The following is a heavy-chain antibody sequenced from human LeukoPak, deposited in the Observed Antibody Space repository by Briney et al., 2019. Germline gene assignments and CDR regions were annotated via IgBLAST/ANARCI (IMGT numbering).Heavy chain of an antibody. CDR1: GGSISSYY. CDR3: ARNALLAYCGGDCYSGPYYYYGMDV. J-gene: IGHJ6*02. Sequence: PSETLSLTCTVSGGSISSYYWSWIRQPPGKGLEWIGYIFYSGITNYNPSLSLKSRVTISVDTSKNQFSLKLSSVTAADTAVYYCARNALLAYCGGDCYSGPYYYYGMDVWGQGTTVTVSS. D-gene: IGHD2-21*02. V-gene: IGHV4-59*01. CDR2: IFYSGIT.